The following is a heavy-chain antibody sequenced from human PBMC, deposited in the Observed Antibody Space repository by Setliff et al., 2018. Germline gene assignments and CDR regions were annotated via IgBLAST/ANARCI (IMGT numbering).Heavy chain of an antibody. CDR1: GFTFSSYG. V-gene: IGHV3-30*02. CDR3: AKARKDLMTTMIITGYYFDY. D-gene: IGHD4-17*01. CDR2: IRYDGSNK. Sequence: GGSLRLSCAASGFTFSSYGMHWVRQAPGKGLEWVAFIRYDGSNKYYADSVKGRFTISRDKSKNTLYLQMNSLRAEDTAVYYCAKARKDLMTTMIITGYYFDYRGQGTLVTVSS. J-gene: IGHJ4*02.